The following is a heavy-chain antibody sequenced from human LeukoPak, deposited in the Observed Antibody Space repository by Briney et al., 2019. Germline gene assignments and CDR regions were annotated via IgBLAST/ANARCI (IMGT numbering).Heavy chain of an antibody. D-gene: IGHD2-2*01. CDR2: IYYTGRI. V-gene: IGHV4-59*01. Sequence: TSETLSLTCTVSGGSISSYYWSWIRQPPGKGLEWIGYIYYTGRIDYNPSLRSRVIISVDTSNNQFSLKLSSVTAADAAVYYCARGAVAAAMYWFDPWGQGTLVTVSS. CDR1: GGSISSYY. CDR3: ARGAVAAAMYWFDP. J-gene: IGHJ5*02.